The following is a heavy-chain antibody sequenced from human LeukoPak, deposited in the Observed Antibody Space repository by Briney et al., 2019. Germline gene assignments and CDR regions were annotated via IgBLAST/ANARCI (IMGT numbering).Heavy chain of an antibody. CDR3: ARYRGGYYDSSGFVDY. CDR2: IYYSGST. CDR1: GGSLSSSSYY. Sequence: SETLSLTCTVSGGSLSSSSYYWGWIRQPPGKGLEWIGSIYYSGSTYYNPSLKSRVTISVDTSKNQFSLKLSSVTAADTAVYYCARYRGGYYDSSGFVDYWGQGTLVTVSS. J-gene: IGHJ4*02. D-gene: IGHD3-22*01. V-gene: IGHV4-39*01.